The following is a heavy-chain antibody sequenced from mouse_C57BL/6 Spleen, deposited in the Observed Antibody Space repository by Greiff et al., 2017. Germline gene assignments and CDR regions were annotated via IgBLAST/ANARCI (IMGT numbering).Heavy chain of an antibody. D-gene: IGHD1-1*01. J-gene: IGHJ4*01. Sequence: VKLVESGPGLVAPSQSLSITCTVSGFSLTSYAISWVRQPPGKGLEWLGVIWTGGGTNYNSAHKYRLSISKDNSKSQVVLKMNSLQTDDTARYYCARNDYYGSSYPYYYAMDYWGQGTSVTVSS. CDR2: IWTGGGT. CDR3: ARNDYYGSSYPYYYAMDY. CDR1: GFSLTSYA. V-gene: IGHV2-9-1*01.